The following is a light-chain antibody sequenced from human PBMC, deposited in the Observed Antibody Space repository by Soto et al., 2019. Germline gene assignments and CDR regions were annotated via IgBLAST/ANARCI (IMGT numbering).Light chain of an antibody. Sequence: QSALTQPASVSGSPGQSIAISCTGTSSDVGGYNCVSWYQQHPGKVPKLMIYDVSNRPSGVSDRFSGSKSDNTASLTISGLQAEDEADYYCSSYTSSSTYVVGTGTKLTVL. CDR2: DVS. V-gene: IGLV2-14*01. J-gene: IGLJ1*01. CDR1: SSDVGGYNC. CDR3: SSYTSSSTYV.